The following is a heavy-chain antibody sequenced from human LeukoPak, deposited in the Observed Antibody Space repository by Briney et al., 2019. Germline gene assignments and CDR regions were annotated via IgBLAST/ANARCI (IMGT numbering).Heavy chain of an antibody. D-gene: IGHD6-13*01. Sequence: SGPTLVKPTQTLTLTCTFSGFSLSTSGVGVGWIRQPPGKALEWLALIYWDDDKRYSPSLKSRLTITKDTSKNQVVLTMTNMDPVDTATYYCARTTRPKQLVYFQHWGQGTLVTVSS. V-gene: IGHV2-5*02. CDR3: ARTTRPKQLVYFQH. J-gene: IGHJ1*01. CDR1: GFSLSTSGVG. CDR2: IYWDDDK.